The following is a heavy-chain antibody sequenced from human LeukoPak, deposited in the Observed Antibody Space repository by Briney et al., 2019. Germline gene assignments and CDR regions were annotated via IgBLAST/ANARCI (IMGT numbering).Heavy chain of an antibody. CDR2: IIPIFATA. CDR1: GGTFSSYA. D-gene: IGHD3-22*01. Sequence: ASVEVSCKASGGTFSSYAISWVRQAPGQGLEWMGGIIPIFATANYAQKFQGRVPITADESTSTAYMELSSLRSEDTAVYYCARGPITTRSHFDYWGQGTLVTVSS. V-gene: IGHV1-69*13. J-gene: IGHJ4*02. CDR3: ARGPITTRSHFDY.